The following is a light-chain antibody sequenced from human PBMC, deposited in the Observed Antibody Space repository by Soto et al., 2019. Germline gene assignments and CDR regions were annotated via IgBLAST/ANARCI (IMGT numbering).Light chain of an antibody. J-gene: IGKJ1*01. CDR3: QQYFASSWT. CDR1: QSIGNRY. V-gene: IGKV3-20*01. CDR2: ATS. Sequence: EIVLTQSPGTLSSSPGERATLSCRASQSIGNRYFAWYQHKPGQAPRLLIYATSSRATGIPDRFGGSGSGTDFTLTINRLEPEDFAVYYCQQYFASSWTFGQGTKVDIK.